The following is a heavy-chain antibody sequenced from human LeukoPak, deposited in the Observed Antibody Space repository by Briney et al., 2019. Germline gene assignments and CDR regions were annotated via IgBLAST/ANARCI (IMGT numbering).Heavy chain of an antibody. V-gene: IGHV4-59*13. CDR3: AREALGGCFDC. Sequence: SETLSLTCTVSGGSISSYYWSWIRQPPGKGLEWIGYIYYSGSTNYNTSLKSRVTISVDTSKNQFSLKLRSVTAADTAVYYCAREALGGCFDCWGQGTLVTVSS. CDR1: GGSISSYY. D-gene: IGHD3-16*01. CDR2: IYYSGST. J-gene: IGHJ4*02.